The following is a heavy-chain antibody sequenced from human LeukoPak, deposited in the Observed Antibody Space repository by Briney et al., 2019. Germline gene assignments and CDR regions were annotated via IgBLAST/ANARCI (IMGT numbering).Heavy chain of an antibody. Sequence: GGSLRLSCAASGFTFSDYYMSWIRQAPGKGLEWVSYISSSGSTIYYADSVKGRFTISRDNAKNSLYLQMNSLRAEDTAVYYCARDMGYCSGGSCYFDAFDIWGQGTMVTDSS. J-gene: IGHJ3*02. V-gene: IGHV3-11*01. CDR2: ISSSGSTI. CDR1: GFTFSDYY. CDR3: ARDMGYCSGGSCYFDAFDI. D-gene: IGHD2-15*01.